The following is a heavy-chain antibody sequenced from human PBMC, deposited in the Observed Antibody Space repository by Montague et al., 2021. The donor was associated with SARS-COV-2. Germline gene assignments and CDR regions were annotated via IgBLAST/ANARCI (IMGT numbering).Heavy chain of an antibody. J-gene: IGHJ6*02. CDR1: GGSVRSGLYY. CDR3: ARERLDCSGTSCYNNGLDV. V-gene: IGHV4-61*01. Sequence: SETLSLTCTVSGGSVRSGLYYWTWIRQPPGKGLEWIGYVYYSGTANHNSSLKSRLTLTVDTSKNQFSLKLSSVTAADTAIYYCARERLDCSGTSCYNNGLDVWGQGTMVTVSS. D-gene: IGHD2-15*01. CDR2: VYYSGTA.